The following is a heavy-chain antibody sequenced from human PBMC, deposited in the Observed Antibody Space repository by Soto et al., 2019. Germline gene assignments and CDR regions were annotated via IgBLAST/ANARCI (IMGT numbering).Heavy chain of an antibody. Sequence: SETLSLTCAVSGGSISSSNWWSWVRQPPGKGLEWIGDIYHSGDTNYNPSLETRVTISVDTSKNQFSLKLSSVTAADTAVYYCARSVAVADFDYWGQGTLVTVSS. CDR2: IYHSGDT. J-gene: IGHJ4*02. V-gene: IGHV4-4*02. CDR1: GGSISSSNW. CDR3: ARSVAVADFDY. D-gene: IGHD6-19*01.